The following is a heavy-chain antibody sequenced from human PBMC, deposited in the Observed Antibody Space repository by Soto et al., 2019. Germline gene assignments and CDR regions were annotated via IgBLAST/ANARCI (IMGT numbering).Heavy chain of an antibody. D-gene: IGHD2-15*01. V-gene: IGHV4-30-4*01. J-gene: IGHJ3*02. CDR1: GGSISSGDYY. Sequence: QVQLQESGPGLVKPSQTLSLTCTVSGGSISSGDYYWSWIRQPPGKGLEWIGYIYYSGSTYYNPSLKGRVTISVDTSKNQFSLKLSSVTAADTAVYYCARDVVVVAAINAFDIWGQGTMVTVSS. CDR3: ARDVVVVAAINAFDI. CDR2: IYYSGST.